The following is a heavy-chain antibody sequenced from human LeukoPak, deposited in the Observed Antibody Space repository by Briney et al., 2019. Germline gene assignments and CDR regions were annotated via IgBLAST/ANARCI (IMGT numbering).Heavy chain of an antibody. CDR3: ATGLYCSSTSCYHR. CDR2: INPNSGGT. J-gene: IGHJ4*02. Sequence: ASVKVSCKASGYTFTGYYMHWVRQAPGQGLEWMGWINPNSGGTNYAQKFRGRVTMTRDTSISTAYMELSRLRSDDTAVYYCATGLYCSSTSCYHRWGQGTLVTVSS. CDR1: GYTFTGYY. V-gene: IGHV1-2*02. D-gene: IGHD2-2*01.